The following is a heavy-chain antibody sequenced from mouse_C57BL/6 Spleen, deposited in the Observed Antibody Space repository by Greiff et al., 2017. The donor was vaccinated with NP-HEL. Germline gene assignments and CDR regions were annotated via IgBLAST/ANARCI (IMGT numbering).Heavy chain of an antibody. J-gene: IGHJ3*01. CDR3: TRSDGWDGFAY. D-gene: IGHD4-1*01. V-gene: IGHV1-15*01. CDR2: IDPETGGT. Sequence: QVQLQQSGAELVRPGASVTLSCKASGYTFTDYEMHWVKQTPVHGLEWIGAIDPETGGTAYNQKFKGKAILTADKSSSTAYMELRSLTSEDSAVYYCTRSDGWDGFAYWGQGTLVTVSA. CDR1: GYTFTDYE.